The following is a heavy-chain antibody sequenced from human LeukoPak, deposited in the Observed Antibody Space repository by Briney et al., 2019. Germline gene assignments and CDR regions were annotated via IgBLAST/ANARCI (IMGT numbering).Heavy chain of an antibody. J-gene: IGHJ4*02. Sequence: GGSLRLSCVASGFTFRDYALNWVRQAPGRGLEWISSITGSSYHKYCAESLRGRVTISRDNAKNAVYLQLDSLRAEDTAVYYCGVGASSTSDFDSWGQGTLVIVSS. D-gene: IGHD1-26*01. CDR3: GVGASSTSDFDS. CDR1: GFTFRDYA. V-gene: IGHV3-21*06. CDR2: ITGSSYHK.